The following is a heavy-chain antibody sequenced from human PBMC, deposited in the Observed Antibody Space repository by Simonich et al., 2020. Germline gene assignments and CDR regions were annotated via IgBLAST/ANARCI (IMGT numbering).Heavy chain of an antibody. CDR3: ARDLGSSYYFDY. CDR1: GFPFSSYA. D-gene: IGHD6-6*01. Sequence: GGGVGQPGRSLGLPGAAPGFPFSSYAMHGVRQAPGKGLEWVAVISYDGSNKYYADSVKGRFTISRDNSKNTLYLQMNSLRAEDTAVYYCARDLGSSYYFDYWGQGTLVTVSS. CDR2: ISYDGSNK. V-gene: IGHV3-30*07. J-gene: IGHJ4*02.